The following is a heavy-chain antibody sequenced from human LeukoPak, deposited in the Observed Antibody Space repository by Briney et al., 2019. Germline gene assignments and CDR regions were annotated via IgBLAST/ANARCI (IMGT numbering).Heavy chain of an antibody. Sequence: GSLRLSCAASGFTFSSYGMHWVRQAPGKGLEWVAVIWYDGSNKYYADSVKGRFTISRDNSKNTLYLQMNSLRAEDTAMYYCARGRGSGSYYFDYWGQGTLVTVSS. CDR2: IWYDGSNK. D-gene: IGHD1-26*01. V-gene: IGHV3-33*01. CDR3: ARGRGSGSYYFDY. J-gene: IGHJ4*02. CDR1: GFTFSSYG.